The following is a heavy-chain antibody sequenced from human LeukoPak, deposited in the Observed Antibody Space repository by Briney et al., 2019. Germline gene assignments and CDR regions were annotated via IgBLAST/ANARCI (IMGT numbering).Heavy chain of an antibody. D-gene: IGHD2-8*01. J-gene: IGHJ4*02. CDR1: EFSVGSNY. Sequence: GGSLRLSCAASEFSVGSNYMTWVRQAPGKGLEWVSLIYSGGSTYYADSVKGRFTISRDNAKNSLYLQMNSLRAEDTAVYYCAGTGGEYATGNFDYWGQGTLVTVSS. CDR2: IYSGGST. CDR3: AGTGGEYATGNFDY. V-gene: IGHV3-66*01.